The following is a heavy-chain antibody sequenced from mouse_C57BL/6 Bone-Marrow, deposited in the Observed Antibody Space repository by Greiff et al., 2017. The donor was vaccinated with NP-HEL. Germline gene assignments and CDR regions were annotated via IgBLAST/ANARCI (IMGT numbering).Heavy chain of an antibody. J-gene: IGHJ1*03. D-gene: IGHD1-1*01. V-gene: IGHV1-62-2*01. CDR2: FYPGSGSI. CDR3: ARHGDYFGSSYGYFDV. Sequence: QVQLQQSGAELVKPGASVKLSCKASGYTFTEYTIHWVKQRSGQGLEWIGWFYPGSGSIKYNEKFKDKATLTADKSSSTVDMDLSRLTSEYSAVYFCARHGDYFGSSYGYFDVWGTGTTVTVSS. CDR1: GYTFTEYT.